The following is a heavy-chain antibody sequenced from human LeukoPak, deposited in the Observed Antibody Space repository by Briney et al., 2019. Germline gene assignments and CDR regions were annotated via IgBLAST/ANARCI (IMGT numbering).Heavy chain of an antibody. V-gene: IGHV3-7*01. CDR2: IDQDGSQK. J-gene: IGHJ3*01. Sequence: PGGSLRLSCAASGFIFNNYWMSWVRHAPGKGLEWVANIDQDGSQKNYVDSVKGRFTISRDNAKNSVYVQMNSLRADDTAVYYCLVTTRSYAFDFWGQGTMVTVSS. CDR3: LVTTRSYAFDF. D-gene: IGHD5-12*01. CDR1: GFIFNNYW.